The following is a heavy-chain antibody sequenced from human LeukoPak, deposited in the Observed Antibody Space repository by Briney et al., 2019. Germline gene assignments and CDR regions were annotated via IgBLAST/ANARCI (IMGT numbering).Heavy chain of an antibody. J-gene: IGHJ4*02. CDR2: ISTSSSYI. CDR1: GFTFSSYS. V-gene: IGHV3-21*01. D-gene: IGHD2-2*01. Sequence: GGSLRLSCAASGFTFSSYSMNWVRQAPGKGLEWVSPISTSSSYIYYADSVKGRFTISRDNAKNSLYLQMNSLRAEDTAVYYCARDTTAVVVPAASGNWGQGTLVTVSS. CDR3: ARDTTAVVVPAASGN.